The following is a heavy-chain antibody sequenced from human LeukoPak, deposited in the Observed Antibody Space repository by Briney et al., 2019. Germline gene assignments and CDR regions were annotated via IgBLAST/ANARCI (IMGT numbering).Heavy chain of an antibody. CDR3: ARHEQGDAFDI. J-gene: IGHJ3*02. CDR1: GGSISSSSYY. CDR2: IYYSGST. V-gene: IGHV4-39*01. Sequence: SETLSLTCTVSGGSISSSSYYWGWIRQPPGKGLEWIGSIYYSGSTYYNPSLKSRVTISVDTSKNQFSLKLSSVTAADTAVYYCARHEQGDAFDIWGQGTMVTVSS. D-gene: IGHD6-13*01.